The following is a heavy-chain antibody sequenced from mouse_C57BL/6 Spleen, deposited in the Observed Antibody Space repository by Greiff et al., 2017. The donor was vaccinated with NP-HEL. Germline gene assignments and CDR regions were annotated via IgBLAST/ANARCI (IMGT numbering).Heavy chain of an antibody. Sequence: QVQLQQSGPELVKPGASVKISCKASGYAFSSSWMNWVKQRPGKGLEWIGRLYPGDGDTNYNGKLKGKDTLTADTSSITAYMQLSSLTSEDSAVYFCARSGTTVVFDYWGQGTTLTVSS. CDR1: GYAFSSSW. CDR2: LYPGDGDT. D-gene: IGHD1-1*01. CDR3: ARSGTTVVFDY. V-gene: IGHV1-82*01. J-gene: IGHJ2*01.